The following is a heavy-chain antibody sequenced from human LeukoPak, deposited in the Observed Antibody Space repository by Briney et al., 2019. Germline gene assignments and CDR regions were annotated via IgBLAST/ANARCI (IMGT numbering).Heavy chain of an antibody. J-gene: IGHJ4*02. V-gene: IGHV4-39*07. CDR1: GGSISSSSYY. CDR3: ARGSGWSPGSARY. CDR2: IYYSGST. Sequence: PSETLSLTCTVSGGSISSSSYYWGWIRQPPGKGLEWIGSIYYSGSTYYNPSLKSRVTISVDTSKNQFSLKLSSVTAADTAVYYCARGSGWSPGSARYWGQGTLVTVSS. D-gene: IGHD6-19*01.